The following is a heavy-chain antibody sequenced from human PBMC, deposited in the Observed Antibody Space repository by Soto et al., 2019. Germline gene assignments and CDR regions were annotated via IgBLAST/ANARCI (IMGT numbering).Heavy chain of an antibody. CDR1: GGSISSYY. CDR2: TYYSGST. D-gene: IGHD3-22*01. CDR3: ARGGPPYYYDSSGYTWIFDY. V-gene: IGHV4-59*01. Sequence: SETLSLTCAVSGGSISSYYWSWIRQPPGKGLEWIGYTYYSGSTNYNPSLKSRVTISVDTSKNQFSLKLSSVTAADTAVYYCARGGPPYYYDSSGYTWIFDYWGQGTLVTVPS. J-gene: IGHJ4*02.